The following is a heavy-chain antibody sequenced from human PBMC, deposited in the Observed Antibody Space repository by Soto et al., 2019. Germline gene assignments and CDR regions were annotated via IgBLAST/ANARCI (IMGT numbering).Heavy chain of an antibody. Sequence: PGGSVRLSCSPSGFIFENFAMHWLRQAPGRGLEYVSSISGNGGATHHADSVRGRFTISRDNSKSILFLQMSSLRPEDTAFYYCVKDYGRNWNYVFDFWGQGTLVTVSS. CDR3: VKDYGRNWNYVFDF. CDR2: ISGNGGAT. V-gene: IGHV3-64D*08. CDR1: GFIFENFA. D-gene: IGHD1-7*01. J-gene: IGHJ4*02.